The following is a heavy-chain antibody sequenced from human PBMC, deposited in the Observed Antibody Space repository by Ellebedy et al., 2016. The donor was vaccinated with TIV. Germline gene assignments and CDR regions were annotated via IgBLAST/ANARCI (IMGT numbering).Heavy chain of an antibody. J-gene: IGHJ4*02. V-gene: IGHV3-49*03. D-gene: IGHD3-3*02. CDR1: GFTFGDYT. CDR3: TRLSALTAY. Sequence: PGGSLRLSCAVSGFTFGDYTMTWFRQAPGKGLEWVGFIRSKVYGGTNEYAASVKGRFTISRDDSKSIAYLQMNSLKTEDTAVYYCTRLSALTAYWGQGTLVTVSS. CDR2: IRSKVYGGTN.